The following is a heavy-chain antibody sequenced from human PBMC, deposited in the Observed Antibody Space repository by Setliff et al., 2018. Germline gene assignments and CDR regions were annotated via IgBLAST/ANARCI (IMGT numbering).Heavy chain of an antibody. CDR2: IRYDGNVK. CDR1: GFTFNNYW. CDR3: ARSGSYRVDY. Sequence: GGSLRLSCEAFGFTFNNYWMSWVRQAPGKGLELVALIRYDGNVKYHADSVKDRFTISRDNSKNTLYLQMNSLRADYTAVYYCARSGSYRVDYWGQGTLVTVSS. J-gene: IGHJ4*02. D-gene: IGHD1-26*01. V-gene: IGHV3-33*08.